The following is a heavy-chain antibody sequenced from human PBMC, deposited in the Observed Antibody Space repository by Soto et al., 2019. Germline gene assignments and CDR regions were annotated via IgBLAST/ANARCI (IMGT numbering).Heavy chain of an antibody. CDR2: ISGSGVGT. J-gene: IGHJ6*02. CDR3: AKAITGTTGGMDV. CDR1: GFTFSNNA. Sequence: PGGSLRLSCAASGFTFSNNAMSWVRKAPGKGPEWVSSISGSGVGTYYADSVKGRFTISRDNSKNTLFLQMNRLRAEDSALYYCAKAITGTTGGMDVWGQGTTVTVSS. D-gene: IGHD1-20*01. V-gene: IGHV3-23*01.